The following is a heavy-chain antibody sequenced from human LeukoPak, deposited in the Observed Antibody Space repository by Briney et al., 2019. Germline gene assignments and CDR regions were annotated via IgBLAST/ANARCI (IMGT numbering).Heavy chain of an antibody. V-gene: IGHV3-23*01. J-gene: IGHJ4*02. CDR3: AKTVAILWFGEFMYYFDY. CDR2: ISGSGGST. CDR1: GFTFSSYA. Sequence: GGSLRLSCAASGFTFSSYAMSWVRQAPGEGPEWVSAISGSGGSTYYADSVKGRFTISRDNSKNTLYLQMNSLRAEDTAVYYCAKTVAILWFGEFMYYFDYWGQGTLVTVSS. D-gene: IGHD3-10*01.